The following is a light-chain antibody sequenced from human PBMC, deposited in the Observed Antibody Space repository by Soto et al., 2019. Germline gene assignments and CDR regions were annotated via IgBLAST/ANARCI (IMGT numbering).Light chain of an antibody. CDR3: QQGYTSAIT. V-gene: IGKV1-39*01. Sequence: DIPMTQSPSSLSASVGDRVTITCRASQSIGKHLNWYQQKPGKAPKFLIYAASNLQSGVPSRFSGSGSGTDFTLTVNSLQPEDFATYYCQQGYTSAITFGQVKRLEIK. CDR2: AAS. J-gene: IGKJ5*01. CDR1: QSIGKH.